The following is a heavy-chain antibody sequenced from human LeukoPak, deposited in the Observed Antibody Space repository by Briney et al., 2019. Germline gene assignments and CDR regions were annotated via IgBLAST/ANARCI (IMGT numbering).Heavy chain of an antibody. CDR2: INHSGST. CDR1: GGSFSGCY. CDR3: ARRWYYYGSGSYYNRWFDP. D-gene: IGHD3-10*01. J-gene: IGHJ5*02. V-gene: IGHV4-34*01. Sequence: SETLSLTCAVYGGSFSGCYWSWIRQPPGKGLEWIGEINHSGSTNYNPSLKSRVTISVDTSKNQFSLKLSSVTAADTAVYYCARRWYYYGSGSYYNRWFDPWGQGTLVTVSS.